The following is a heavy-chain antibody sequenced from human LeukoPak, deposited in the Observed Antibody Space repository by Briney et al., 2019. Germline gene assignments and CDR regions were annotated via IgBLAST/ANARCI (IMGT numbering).Heavy chain of an antibody. CDR3: ARLGYVGDTAMD. CDR2: IYYSGST. D-gene: IGHD5-18*01. V-gene: IGHV4-31*03. CDR1: GGSISSGGYY. J-gene: IGHJ4*02. Sequence: PSETPSLTCTVSGGSISSGGYYWSWIRQHPGKGLEWIGYIYYSGSTYYNPSLKSRVTISVDTSKNRFSLKLSSVTAADTAVYYCARLGYVGDTAMDWGQGTLVTVSS.